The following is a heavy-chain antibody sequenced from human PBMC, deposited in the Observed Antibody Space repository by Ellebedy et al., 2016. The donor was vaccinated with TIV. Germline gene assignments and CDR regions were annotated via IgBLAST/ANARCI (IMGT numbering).Heavy chain of an antibody. V-gene: IGHV3-30-3*01. CDR1: GFTFNSYA. Sequence: PGGSLRLSCAASGFTFNSYAMHWVRQAPGKGLEWVAVISYDGSSKYYADSVKGRFTVSRDNSMTTVYLEMNSLRAEDTALYYCARDLDKSSGWYGGAAYWGQGTQVTVSS. CDR2: ISYDGSSK. D-gene: IGHD6-19*01. CDR3: ARDLDKSSGWYGGAAY. J-gene: IGHJ4*02.